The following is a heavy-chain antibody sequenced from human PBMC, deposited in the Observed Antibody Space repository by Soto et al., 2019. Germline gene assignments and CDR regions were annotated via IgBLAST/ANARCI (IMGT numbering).Heavy chain of an antibody. Sequence: RASVKVSCKASGGTFSSYAISWVRQAPGQGLEWMGGIIPIFGTANYAQKFQGRVTITADKSTSTAYMELSSLRSDDTAVYYCARASGSGWYVFDYWGQGTLVTVSS. J-gene: IGHJ4*02. V-gene: IGHV1-69*06. D-gene: IGHD6-19*01. CDR2: IIPIFGTA. CDR1: GGTFSSYA. CDR3: ARASGSGWYVFDY.